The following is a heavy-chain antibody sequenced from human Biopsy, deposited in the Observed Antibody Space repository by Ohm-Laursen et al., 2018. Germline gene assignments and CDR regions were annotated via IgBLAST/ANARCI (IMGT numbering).Heavy chain of an antibody. CDR1: GFSLSTTAVG. CDR3: AHERRWRNFDY. D-gene: IGHD4-23*01. V-gene: IGHV2-5*01. CDR2: IYWSGDK. Sequence: TQTLTLTCTFSGFSLSTTAVGVGWIRQPPGKALEWLALIYWSGDKRYSPSQKSRLTITKDTSKSQVVLTMTNMDPVDTATYYCAHERRWRNFDYWGQGTLVTVSS. J-gene: IGHJ4*02.